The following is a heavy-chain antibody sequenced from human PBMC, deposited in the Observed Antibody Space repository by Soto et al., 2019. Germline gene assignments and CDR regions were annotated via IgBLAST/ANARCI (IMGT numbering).Heavy chain of an antibody. V-gene: IGHV4-59*01. CDR2: IYYTGNT. CDR3: ARERPAAGHFDS. D-gene: IGHD6-13*01. CDR1: GGSISGFY. J-gene: IGHJ4*02. Sequence: QVQLQESGPGLVEPSETLSLTCTVSGGSISGFYWKWIRQPPGKRLEYIGYIYYTGNTYYNPSLRGRVTISLATSKNQFSLRLGSVTAADTAVYYCARERPAAGHFDSWGQGILVTVSS.